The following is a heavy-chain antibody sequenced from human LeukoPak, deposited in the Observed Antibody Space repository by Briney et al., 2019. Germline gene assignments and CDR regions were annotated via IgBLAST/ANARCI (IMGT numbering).Heavy chain of an antibody. J-gene: IGHJ4*02. CDR3: AKVDGWHCSSTSCHY. V-gene: IGHV3-23*01. Sequence: GGSLRLSCAASGFTFNNYAMSWVRQAPGKGLEWVSAISGSGGSTYYADSVKGRFTISRDNSKNTLYLQMNSLRAEDTAVYYCAKVDGWHCSSTSCHYWGQGTLVTVSS. CDR1: GFTFNNYA. CDR2: ISGSGGST. D-gene: IGHD2-2*01.